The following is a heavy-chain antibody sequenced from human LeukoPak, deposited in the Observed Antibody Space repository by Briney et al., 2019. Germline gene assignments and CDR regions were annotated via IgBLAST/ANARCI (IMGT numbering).Heavy chain of an antibody. CDR1: GGSISSYY. J-gene: IGHJ4*02. Sequence: SETLSLTCTVSGGSISSYYWSWIRQPPGKGLEWIGYIYYSGSTNYNPSLKSRVTISVDTSKNQFSLKLSSVTAADTAVYYCARGLNSSSTRGRDYWGQGTLVTVSS. V-gene: IGHV4-59*12. D-gene: IGHD6-13*01. CDR2: IYYSGST. CDR3: ARGLNSSSTRGRDY.